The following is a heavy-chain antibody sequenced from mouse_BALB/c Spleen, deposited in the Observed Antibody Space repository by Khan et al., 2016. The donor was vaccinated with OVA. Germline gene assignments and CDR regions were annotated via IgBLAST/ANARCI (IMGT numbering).Heavy chain of an antibody. CDR1: GFTFSSFG. CDR2: MSSGSSTI. D-gene: IGHD2-1*01. CDR3: VRSGGNFHWYFDV. J-gene: IGHJ1*01. Sequence: EVELVESGGGLVQPGGSRKLSCAASGFTFSSFGMHWVRQAPKKGLEWVAYMSSGSSTIYYVDTLKGRFTISRDNPKNTLFLQMTSLRSEDTAMYYCVRSGGNFHWYFDVWGAGTSVTVSS. V-gene: IGHV5-17*02.